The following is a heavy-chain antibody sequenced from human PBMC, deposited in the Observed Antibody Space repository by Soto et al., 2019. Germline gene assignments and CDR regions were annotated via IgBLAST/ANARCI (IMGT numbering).Heavy chain of an antibody. Sequence: ETLSLTCAVYGGSFIGYYWIWIRQPPGKGLEWIVEINHSGSTNYNPSLKSRVTISVDTSKSQFSLKLSSVTAADTAVYYCARGSWGVSYYYYYGMDVWGQGTTVTV. J-gene: IGHJ6*02. CDR2: INHSGST. CDR1: GGSFIGYY. V-gene: IGHV4-34*01. D-gene: IGHD3-10*01. CDR3: ARGSWGVSYYYYYGMDV.